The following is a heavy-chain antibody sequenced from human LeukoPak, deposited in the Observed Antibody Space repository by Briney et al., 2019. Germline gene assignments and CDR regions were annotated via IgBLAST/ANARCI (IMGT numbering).Heavy chain of an antibody. CDR3: ASIYGSGSLVGGNWFDP. CDR2: ISSCSSYI. CDR1: GFTFSSYA. J-gene: IGHJ5*02. D-gene: IGHD3-10*01. V-gene: IGHV3-21*01. Sequence: GGSLRLSCAASGFTFSSYAMLWVRQAPGKGLEWVSSISSCSSYIYYADSVKGRFTISRDNAKNSLYLQMNSLRAEDTAVYYCASIYGSGSLVGGNWFDPWGQGTLVTVSS.